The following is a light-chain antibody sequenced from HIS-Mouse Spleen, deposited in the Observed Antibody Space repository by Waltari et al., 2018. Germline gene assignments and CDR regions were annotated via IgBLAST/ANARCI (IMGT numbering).Light chain of an antibody. J-gene: IGLJ2*01. CDR1: SSDVGRYNL. CDR3: CSYAGSSTV. V-gene: IGLV2-23*01. Sequence: QSALTQPASVSGSPGQSITLSCTGTSSDVGRYNLVSWYQQHPGKAPKLMIYEGSKRPSGVSNRFSGSKSGNTASLTISGLQAEDEADYYCCSYAGSSTVFGGGTKLTVL. CDR2: EGS.